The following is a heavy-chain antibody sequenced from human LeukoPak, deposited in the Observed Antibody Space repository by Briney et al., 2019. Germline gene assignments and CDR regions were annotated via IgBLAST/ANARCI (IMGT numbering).Heavy chain of an antibody. Sequence: GGSLRLSCSASGFTFSSYAMSWVRPAPGQGLEWVSAISGSGCSTYYADFVKGRFTICRDNSKNTLYLQMNSRRAEDTAVYYCAKDQGRAPVTYFDYWGQGTLVTVSS. CDR1: GFTFSSYA. J-gene: IGHJ4*02. CDR3: AKDQGRAPVTYFDY. V-gene: IGHV3-23*01. CDR2: ISGSGCST. D-gene: IGHD4-11*01.